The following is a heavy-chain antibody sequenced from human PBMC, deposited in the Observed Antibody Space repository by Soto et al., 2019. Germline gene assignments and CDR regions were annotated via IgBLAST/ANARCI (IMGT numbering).Heavy chain of an antibody. V-gene: IGHV5-51*01. CDR3: ARHRGSGPFRQAAGY. Sequence: PGESRQISCKGSGFSFTDYCIGWVRQIPGKGLEWMGVIYPGDSDTRYSPSFQGQVTISADKSITTAYLQWSSLKASDTAMYYCARHRGSGPFRQAAGYWGQGTLVTVSS. J-gene: IGHJ4*02. CDR2: IYPGDSDT. CDR1: GFSFTDYC. D-gene: IGHD6-25*01.